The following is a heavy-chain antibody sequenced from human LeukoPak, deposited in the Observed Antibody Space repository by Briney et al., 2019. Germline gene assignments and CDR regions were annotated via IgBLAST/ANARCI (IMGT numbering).Heavy chain of an antibody. V-gene: IGHV3-23*01. CDR2: ISENGITT. CDR3: ARDYGTSWSFYGMDI. CDR1: GFTFSTHA. J-gene: IGHJ6*02. D-gene: IGHD2-2*01. Sequence: GGSLRLSCAASGFTFSTHAMSWVRQAPGKGLEWVSSISENGITTYYADSMRGRFTISRDNSKNTLFLEINSLRAGDTAVYFCARDYGTSWSFYGMDIWGQGTTVTVSS.